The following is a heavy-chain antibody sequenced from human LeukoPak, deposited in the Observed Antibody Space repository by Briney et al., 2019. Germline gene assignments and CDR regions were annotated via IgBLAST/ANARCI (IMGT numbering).Heavy chain of an antibody. CDR3: ARDPGGQHYDFWSGYGY. D-gene: IGHD3-3*01. CDR2: ISAYNGNT. Sequence: ASVKVSCKASGYTFTSYGISWVRQAPGQGLEWMGWISAYNGNTNYAQKLQGRVTMTTDTSTSTAYMELRSLRSDDTAVYYCARDPGGQHYDFWSGYGYWGQGTLVTVSS. J-gene: IGHJ4*02. CDR1: GYTFTSYG. V-gene: IGHV1-18*01.